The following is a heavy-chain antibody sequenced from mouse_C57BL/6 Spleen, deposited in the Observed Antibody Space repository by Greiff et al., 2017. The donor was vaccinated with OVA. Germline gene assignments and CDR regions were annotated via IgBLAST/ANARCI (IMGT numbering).Heavy chain of an antibody. J-gene: IGHJ4*01. Sequence: QVQLKESGPGLVAPSQSLSITCTVSGFSLTSYGVHWVRQPPGKGLEWLVVIWSDGSTTYNSALKSRLSISKDNSKSQVFLKMNSLQTDDTAMYYCARHDSSGLYAMDYWGQGTSVTVSS. V-gene: IGHV2-6-1*01. CDR1: GFSLTSYG. CDR3: ARHDSSGLYAMDY. CDR2: IWSDGST. D-gene: IGHD3-2*02.